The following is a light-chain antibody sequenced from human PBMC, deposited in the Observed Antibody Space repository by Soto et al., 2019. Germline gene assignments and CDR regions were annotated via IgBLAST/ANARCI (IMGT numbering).Light chain of an antibody. Sequence: EIVMTQSPATLSVSPGERATLSWRASQSVSGNLAWYQQKRGQAPRLLIYGASTRATGIPARFSGSGSGTEFTLSISSLQSEDFAVYYCQQYHNWPPTFGQGTKVEIK. J-gene: IGKJ1*01. CDR2: GAS. CDR1: QSVSGN. CDR3: QQYHNWPPT. V-gene: IGKV3D-15*01.